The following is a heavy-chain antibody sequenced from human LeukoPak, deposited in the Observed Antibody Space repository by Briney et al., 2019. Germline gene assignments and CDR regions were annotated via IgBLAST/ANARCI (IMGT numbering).Heavy chain of an antibody. CDR2: ISGGGGGT. Sequence: GGSLRLSCAASGFPFTSYGMSWVRQAPGKGLEWVSLISGGGGGTYYADSVKGRFTISRDNSKNTLYLQVNRLTAEDTAVYYCARDDAIGGGYLDSWGRGTLVTVSS. J-gene: IGHJ4*02. V-gene: IGHV3-23*01. CDR1: GFPFTSYG. CDR3: ARDDAIGGGYLDS. D-gene: IGHD2/OR15-2a*01.